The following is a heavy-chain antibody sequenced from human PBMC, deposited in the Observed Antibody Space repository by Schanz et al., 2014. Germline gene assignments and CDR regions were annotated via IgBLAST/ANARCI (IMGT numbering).Heavy chain of an antibody. D-gene: IGHD6-19*01. CDR3: ARGGSSDWYGLFDS. V-gene: IGHV3-74*02. CDR1: GFTFGDYA. J-gene: IGHJ4*02. CDR2: TSHDGSFT. Sequence: EVQLVESGGGLVQPGRSLRLSCTGSGFTFGDYAMSWVRQAPGKGLVWVSRTSHDGSFTTFADSVKGRFTISRDNAKNALYLQMNSLRAEDTAVYYCARGGSSDWYGLFDSWGPGTLVTVSS.